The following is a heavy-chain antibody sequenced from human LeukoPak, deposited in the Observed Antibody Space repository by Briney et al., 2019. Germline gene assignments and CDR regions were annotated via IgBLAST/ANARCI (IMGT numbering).Heavy chain of an antibody. V-gene: IGHV4-4*09. D-gene: IGHD2-2*01. CDR3: ARENYCSSTSCYVSSWFDP. Sequence: PSETLSLTCTVSGGYISSYYWSWIRQPPGKGLEWIGYIYTSGSTNYNPSLKSRVTISVDTSKNQFSLKLSSVTAADTAVYYCARENYCSSTSCYVSSWFDPWGQGTLVTVSS. CDR2: IYTSGST. CDR1: GGYISSYY. J-gene: IGHJ5*02.